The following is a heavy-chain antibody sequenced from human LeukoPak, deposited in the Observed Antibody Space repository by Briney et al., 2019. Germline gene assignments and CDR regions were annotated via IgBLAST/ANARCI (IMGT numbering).Heavy chain of an antibody. V-gene: IGHV3-23*01. CDR1: GFTFSRYA. D-gene: IGHD3-16*01. CDR3: ARDAGGEFDY. Sequence: PGGSLRLSCVVSGFTFSRYAMSWVRQAPGKGLEWVSTMSGSGVSTYHADSVKDRFTISRDNSKNTLYLQMDSLRAEDTAVYYCARDAGGEFDYWGQGTLATVSS. CDR2: MSGSGVST. J-gene: IGHJ4*02.